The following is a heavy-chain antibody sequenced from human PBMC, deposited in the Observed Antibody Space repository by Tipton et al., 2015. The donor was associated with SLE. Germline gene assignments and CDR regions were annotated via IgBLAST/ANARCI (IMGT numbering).Heavy chain of an antibody. Sequence: SPRLSCAASGFTFSSYGMHWVRQAPGKGLEWVAFIRYDGSNKYYADSVKGRFTISRDNSKNTLYLQMNSLRAEDTAVYYCRLYLAFDIWGQGTMVTVSS. D-gene: IGHD2-21*01. J-gene: IGHJ3*02. CDR2: IRYDGSNK. V-gene: IGHV3-30*02. CDR3: RLYLAFDI. CDR1: GFTFSSYG.